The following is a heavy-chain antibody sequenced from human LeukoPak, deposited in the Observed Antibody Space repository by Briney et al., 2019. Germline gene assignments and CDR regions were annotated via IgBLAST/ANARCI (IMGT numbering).Heavy chain of an antibody. J-gene: IGHJ4*02. D-gene: IGHD6-19*01. CDR1: GFTFSSYS. V-gene: IGHV3-48*01. CDR3: ASGSSGWTFDY. CDR2: ISSSSSTI. Sequence: GGSLRLSCAASGFTFSSYSMNWVRQAPGKGLEWVSYISSSSSTIYYADSVKGRFTISRDNAKNSLYLQMNSLRAEDTAVYYCASGSSGWTFDYWGQGTLVTVSS.